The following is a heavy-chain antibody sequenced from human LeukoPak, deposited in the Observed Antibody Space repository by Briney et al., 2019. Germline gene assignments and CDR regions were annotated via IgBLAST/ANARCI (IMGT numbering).Heavy chain of an antibody. CDR1: GGSFSGYY. Sequence: SETLSPTCAVYGGSFSGYYWSWIRQPPGQGLEWIGEINHSGSTNYNPSLKSRVTISVATSKSQFSLKLSSVTAADTAVYYCARGLPSYDILTGYNRLHYDYWGQGTLVTVSS. V-gene: IGHV4-34*01. CDR3: ARGLPSYDILTGYNRLHYDY. J-gene: IGHJ4*02. CDR2: INHSGST. D-gene: IGHD3-9*01.